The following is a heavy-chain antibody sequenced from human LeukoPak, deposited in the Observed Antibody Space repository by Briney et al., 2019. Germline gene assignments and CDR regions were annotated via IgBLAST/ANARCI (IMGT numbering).Heavy chain of an antibody. CDR2: IYPADSDT. D-gene: IGHD4-17*01. CDR1: GGSFTKFW. J-gene: IGHJ6*03. V-gene: IGHV5-51*01. Sequence: GESLKISCEGSGGSFTKFWIGWVRQMPGKGLELMGIIYPADSDTRYSPSFQGQVTISADKSISTAYLQWSSLKASDTAMYYCARHNTDYGYYYYMDVWGKGTTVTISS. CDR3: ARHNTDYGYYYYMDV.